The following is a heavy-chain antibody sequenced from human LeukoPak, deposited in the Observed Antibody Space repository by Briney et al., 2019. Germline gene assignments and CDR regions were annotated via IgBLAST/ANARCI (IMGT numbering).Heavy chain of an antibody. CDR1: GGSISSYY. Sequence: SETLSLTCTVSGGSISSYYWSWIRQPAGKGLECIGRIYTSGSTNYNPSLKSRVTISVDKSKNQFSLKLSSVTAADTAVYYCARDESKYSSGWYWFDPWGQGTLVTVPS. D-gene: IGHD6-19*01. J-gene: IGHJ5*02. CDR2: IYTSGST. V-gene: IGHV4-4*07. CDR3: ARDESKYSSGWYWFDP.